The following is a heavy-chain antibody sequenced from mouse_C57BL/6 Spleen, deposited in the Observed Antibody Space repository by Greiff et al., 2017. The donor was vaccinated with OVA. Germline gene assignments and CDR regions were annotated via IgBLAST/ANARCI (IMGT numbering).Heavy chain of an antibody. D-gene: IGHD1-1*01. CDR1: GYTFPSYW. J-gene: IGHJ1*03. Sequence: QVQLKQPGAELVMPGASGYTFPSYWMHWVKQRPGQGLEWIGEIDPSDSYTNYNQKFKGKSTLTVDKSSSTAYMQLSSLTSEDSAVYYCARYNYGSSYGYFDVWGTGTTVTVSS. V-gene: IGHV1-69*01. CDR2: IDPSDSYT. CDR3: ARYNYGSSYGYFDV.